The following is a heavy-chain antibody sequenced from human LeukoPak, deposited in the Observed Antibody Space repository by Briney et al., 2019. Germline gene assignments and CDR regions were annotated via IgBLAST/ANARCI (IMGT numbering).Heavy chain of an antibody. Sequence: PSETLSLTCAVHGGSFSGYYWSWIRQPPGKGLEWIGEINHSGSTNYNPSLKSRVTISVDTSKNQFSLKLSSVTAADTAVYYCARGRRLQMVRGVLTRWFDPWGQGTLVTVSS. J-gene: IGHJ5*02. CDR2: INHSGST. CDR3: ARGRRLQMVRGVLTRWFDP. CDR1: GGSFSGYY. V-gene: IGHV4-34*01. D-gene: IGHD3-10*01.